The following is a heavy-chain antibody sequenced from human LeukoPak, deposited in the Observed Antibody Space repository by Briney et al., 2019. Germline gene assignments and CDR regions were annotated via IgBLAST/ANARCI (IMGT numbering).Heavy chain of an antibody. CDR3: AKGKSSGWYEDAFDI. D-gene: IGHD6-19*01. J-gene: IGHJ3*02. V-gene: IGHV3-23*01. CDR1: GFTFSSYA. CDR2: ISGSGGST. Sequence: GGSLRLSCAASGFTFSSYAMSWVRQAPGKGLEWVSAISGSGGSTYYADSVKGRFTISRDNSKNTLYLQMNSLRAEDTAVSYCAKGKSSGWYEDAFDIWGQGTMVTVSS.